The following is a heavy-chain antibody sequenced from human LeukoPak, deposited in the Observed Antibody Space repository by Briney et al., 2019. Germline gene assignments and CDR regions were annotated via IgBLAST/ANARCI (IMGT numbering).Heavy chain of an antibody. D-gene: IGHD6-13*01. Sequence: SETLSLTCAVYGGSFSGYYWSWIRQPAGKGLEWIGRIYTSGSTNYNPSLKSRVTMSVDTSKNQFSLKLSSVTAADTAVYYCARDEYSSSWYGTGYFDYWGQGTLVTVSS. CDR3: ARDEYSSSWYGTGYFDY. J-gene: IGHJ4*02. V-gene: IGHV4-4*07. CDR1: GGSFSGYY. CDR2: IYTSGST.